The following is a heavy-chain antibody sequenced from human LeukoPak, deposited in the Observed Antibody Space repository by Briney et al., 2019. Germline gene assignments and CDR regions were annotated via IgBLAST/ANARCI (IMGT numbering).Heavy chain of an antibody. CDR2: IYYSGST. CDR1: GGSISSSSYY. J-gene: IGHJ3*02. Sequence: SETLSLTCTVSGGSISSSSYYWGWIRRPPGKGLEWVGSIYYSGSTYYNPSLKSRVTISVDTSKNQFSLKLSSVTAADTAVYYCASPGSAFDIWGQGTMVTVSS. CDR3: ASPGSAFDI. V-gene: IGHV4-39*01.